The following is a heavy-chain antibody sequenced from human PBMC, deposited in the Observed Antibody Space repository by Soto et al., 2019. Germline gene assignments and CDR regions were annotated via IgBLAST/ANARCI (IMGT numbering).Heavy chain of an antibody. CDR2: IYYSGST. J-gene: IGHJ4*02. D-gene: IGHD5-18*01. CDR3: ARGRGYSYADYYFDY. CDR1: GGSISSGGYY. Sequence: SETLSLTCTVSGGSISSGGYYWSWIRQHPGKGLEWIGYIYYSGSTYYNPSLKSRVTISVDTSKNQFSLKLSSVTAADTAVYYCARGRGYSYADYYFDYWGQGTLVTVSS. V-gene: IGHV4-31*03.